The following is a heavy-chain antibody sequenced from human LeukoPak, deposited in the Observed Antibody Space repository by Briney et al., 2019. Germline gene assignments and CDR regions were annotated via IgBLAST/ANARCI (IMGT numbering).Heavy chain of an antibody. V-gene: IGHV4-61*02. D-gene: IGHD4-17*01. Sequence: SETLSLTCTVSGGSISSGSHYWSWIRQPAGKGLDYLGRVYASGSTNYNPSLKSRVTISVDTSKNQFSLRLSSVTAADTAIYYCARAGGYGDYINWFDPWGQGTLVTVSS. CDR3: ARAGGYGDYINWFDP. CDR2: VYASGST. CDR1: GGSISSGSHY. J-gene: IGHJ5*02.